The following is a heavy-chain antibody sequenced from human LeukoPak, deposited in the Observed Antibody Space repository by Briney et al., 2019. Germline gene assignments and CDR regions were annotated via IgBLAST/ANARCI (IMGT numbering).Heavy chain of an antibody. V-gene: IGHV3-30*18. CDR3: AKDAMYYGWFDP. Sequence: GRSLRLSCAASGFTFSSYGMHWVRQAPGKGLEWVAVISYDGSNKYYADSVKGRFTISRDNSKNTLYPQMNSLRAEDTAVYYCAKDAMYYGWFDPWGQGTLVTVSS. CDR2: ISYDGSNK. CDR1: GFTFSSYG. D-gene: IGHD3-10*01. J-gene: IGHJ5*02.